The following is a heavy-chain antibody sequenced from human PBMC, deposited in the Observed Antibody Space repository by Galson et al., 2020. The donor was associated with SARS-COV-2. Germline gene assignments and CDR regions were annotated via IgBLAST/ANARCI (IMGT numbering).Heavy chain of an antibody. Sequence: SVKVSCKASGGTFSSYAISWVRQAPGQGLEWMGGIIPIFGTANYAQKFQGRVTITADESTSTAYMELSSLRSEDTAVYYCARMWFGELLYPNYYYYGMDVWGQGTTVTVSS. J-gene: IGHJ6*02. D-gene: IGHD3-10*01. CDR3: ARMWFGELLYPNYYYYGMDV. CDR1: GGTFSSYA. V-gene: IGHV1-69*13. CDR2: IIPIFGTA.